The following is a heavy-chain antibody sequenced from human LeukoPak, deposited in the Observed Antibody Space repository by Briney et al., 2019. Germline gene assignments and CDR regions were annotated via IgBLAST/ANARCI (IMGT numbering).Heavy chain of an antibody. D-gene: IGHD6-19*01. Sequence: QPGGSLRLSCAASGFTFSSYEMNWVRQAPGKGLEWVSAISGSGGSTYYADSVKGRFTISRDNSKNTLYLQMNSLRAEDTAVYYCAAHIAVAAPTYFDYWGQGTLVTVSS. CDR2: ISGSGGST. CDR1: GFTFSSYE. J-gene: IGHJ4*02. CDR3: AAHIAVAAPTYFDY. V-gene: IGHV3-23*01.